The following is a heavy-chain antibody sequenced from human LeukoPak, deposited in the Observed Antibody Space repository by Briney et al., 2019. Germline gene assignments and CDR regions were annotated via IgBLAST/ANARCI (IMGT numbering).Heavy chain of an antibody. CDR1: GLTFSHYA. CDR2: ISSDGSNR. CDR3: AKDNDTDYSSSPGWFDS. J-gene: IGHJ5*01. V-gene: IGHV3-30-3*01. Sequence: GGSLRLSCAAPGLTFSHYAMNWVRRAPGKGLDWVAVISSDGSNRFYADSVKGRFTVSRDNSKNTLYLQMNSLRVEDTAVYYCAKDNDTDYSSSPGWFDSWGQGTLVTVSS. D-gene: IGHD6-6*01.